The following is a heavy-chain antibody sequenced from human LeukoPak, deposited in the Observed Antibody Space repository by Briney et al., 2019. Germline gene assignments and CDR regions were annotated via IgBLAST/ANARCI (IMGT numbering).Heavy chain of an antibody. CDR1: GGSISSYY. J-gene: IGHJ4*02. CDR2: IYYSGST. CDR3: ARGRDMVVAAGPFFDY. Sequence: PSETLSLACTVSGGSISSYYWSWIRQPPGKGLEWIGYIYYSGSTNYNPSLKSRVTISVDTSKNQFSLKLSSVTGADTAVYYCARGRDMVVAAGPFFDYWGQGTLVTVSS. V-gene: IGHV4-59*01. D-gene: IGHD2-15*01.